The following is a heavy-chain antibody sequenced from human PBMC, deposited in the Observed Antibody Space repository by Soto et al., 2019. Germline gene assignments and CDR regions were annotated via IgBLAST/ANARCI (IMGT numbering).Heavy chain of an antibody. D-gene: IGHD3-22*01. V-gene: IGHV4-59*01. CDR1: GGPISTTY. Sequence: SETLSLTCTDSGGPISTTYWSWIRQPPGKGLEWIGYIYYTGNTNYNPSLKGRVTISLHTSQNQFSLKLNSVTAADTAVYYCARSDYFDTSGNYDYWGQGSLVTVSS. CDR3: ARSDYFDTSGNYDY. CDR2: IYYTGNT. J-gene: IGHJ4*02.